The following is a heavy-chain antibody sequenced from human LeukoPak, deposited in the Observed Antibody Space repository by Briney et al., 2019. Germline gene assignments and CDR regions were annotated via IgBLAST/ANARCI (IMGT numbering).Heavy chain of an antibody. Sequence: SETLSLTCTVSSASIFSSNWWSWVRQPPGKGLEWIGQIFHSGSTGYSPSLKSRVTISVDKSKNQISLKLTSVTAADTAIYYCARSPTKRVTEDHWGQGTLVTVSS. D-gene: IGHD5-18*01. CDR1: SASIFSSNW. J-gene: IGHJ4*02. V-gene: IGHV4-4*02. CDR3: ARSPTKRVTEDH. CDR2: IFHSGST.